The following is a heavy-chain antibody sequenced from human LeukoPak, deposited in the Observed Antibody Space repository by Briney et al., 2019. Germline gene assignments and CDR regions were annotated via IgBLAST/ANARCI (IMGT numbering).Heavy chain of an antibody. CDR2: ISSSGSTI. V-gene: IGHV3-11*01. Sequence: PGGSLRLSCAASGFTFSDYYMSWIRQAPGKGLEWVSYISSSGSTIYYADSVKGRFTISRDNAKNSLYLQMNSLRAEDTAVYYRASVPIPINYYDSSGYPDCWGQGTLVTVSS. D-gene: IGHD3-22*01. J-gene: IGHJ4*02. CDR3: ASVPIPINYYDSSGYPDC. CDR1: GFTFSDYY.